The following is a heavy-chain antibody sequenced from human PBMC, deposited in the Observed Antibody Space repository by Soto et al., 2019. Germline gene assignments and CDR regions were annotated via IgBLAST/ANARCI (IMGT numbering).Heavy chain of an antibody. J-gene: IGHJ3*01. Sequence: EVQLVESGGGLVQPGGSLRLSCAASGFTFSDHHIDWVRQAPGKRLEWVGRSRNKAKGYTTEYDASVKGRFTISRDDSKSSLFLQMHSLKIEDTAMYYCARDDSRWDSSAFDVWGQGTMVTVSS. CDR1: GFTFSDHH. V-gene: IGHV3-72*01. CDR3: ARDDSRWDSSAFDV. CDR2: SRNKAKGYTT. D-gene: IGHD1-26*01.